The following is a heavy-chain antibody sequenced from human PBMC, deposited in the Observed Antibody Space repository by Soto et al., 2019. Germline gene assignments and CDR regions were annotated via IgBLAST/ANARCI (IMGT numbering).Heavy chain of an antibody. CDR3: AQLLGTYYYYGMDG. J-gene: IGHJ6*02. CDR2: IYWDDDK. CDR1: GFSLSTSGVG. V-gene: IGHV2-5*02. D-gene: IGHD2-21*01. Sequence: QITLKESGPTLVKPTQTLTLTCTFSGFSLSTSGVGVGWIRQPPGKALEWLALIYWDDDKRYSPSLKSRLTINKXPXTNQVLLTMTNMDPVDTATYYCAQLLGTYYYYGMDGWGQGTTVTVSS.